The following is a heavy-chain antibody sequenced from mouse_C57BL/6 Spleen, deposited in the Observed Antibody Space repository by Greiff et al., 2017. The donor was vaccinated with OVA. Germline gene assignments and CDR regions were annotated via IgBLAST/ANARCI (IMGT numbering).Heavy chain of an antibody. V-gene: IGHV5-9*01. CDR2: ISGGGGNT. J-gene: IGHJ3*01. CDR3: AIPGVMVTSSFAY. Sequence: EVKLVESGGGLVKPGGSLKLSCAASGFTFSSYTMSWVRQTPEKRLEWVATISGGGGNTYYPDSVKGRFTISRDNAKNTLYLQMSSLRSEDTALYYCAIPGVMVTSSFAYWGQGTLVTVSA. D-gene: IGHD2-2*01. CDR1: GFTFSSYT.